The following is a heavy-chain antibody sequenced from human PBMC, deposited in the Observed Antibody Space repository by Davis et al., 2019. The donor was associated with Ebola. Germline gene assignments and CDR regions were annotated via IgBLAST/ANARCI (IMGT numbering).Heavy chain of an antibody. J-gene: IGHJ4*02. CDR1: GFTFSGSA. Sequence: GESLKISCVISGFTFSGSAMHWVRQASGKGLEWVGRIRSKANSYATAYAASVKGRFTISRDDSKNTAYLQMNSLKTEDTAVYYCTAGGYGSGSRGDYWGQGTLVTVSS. D-gene: IGHD3-10*01. V-gene: IGHV3-73*01. CDR3: TAGGYGSGSRGDY. CDR2: IRSKANSYAT.